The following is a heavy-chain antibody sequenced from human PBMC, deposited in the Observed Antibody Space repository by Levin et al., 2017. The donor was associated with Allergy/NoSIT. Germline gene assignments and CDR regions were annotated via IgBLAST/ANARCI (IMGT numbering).Heavy chain of an antibody. Sequence: GGSLRLSCAASGVTVSDNYMSWVRQAPGKGLEWVSVIYSGGSTYYADSVKGRFTISRDNSKNTLSPQMNSLRAEDTAVYFCERLKQWVVNWGQGTLVTGSS. V-gene: IGHV3-66*01. J-gene: IGHJ4*02. D-gene: IGHD1-26*01. CDR2: IYSGGST. CDR1: GVTVSDNY. CDR3: ERLKQWVVN.